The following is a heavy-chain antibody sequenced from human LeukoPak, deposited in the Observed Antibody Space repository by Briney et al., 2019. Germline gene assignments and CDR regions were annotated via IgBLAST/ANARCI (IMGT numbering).Heavy chain of an antibody. D-gene: IGHD6-13*01. V-gene: IGHV1-8*01. CDR1: GYTFTSYD. Sequence: ASVKVSCKASGYTFTSYDINWVRQATGQGLEWMGWMNPNSGNTGYAQKSQGRVTMTRNTSISTAYMELSSLRSEDTAVYYCARGGSGSSWYGFYYYYMDVWGKGTTVTVSS. CDR3: ARGGSGSSWYGFYYYYMDV. CDR2: MNPNSGNT. J-gene: IGHJ6*03.